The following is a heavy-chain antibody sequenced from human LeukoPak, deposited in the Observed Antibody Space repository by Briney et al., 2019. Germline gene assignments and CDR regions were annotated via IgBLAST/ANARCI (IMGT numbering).Heavy chain of an antibody. CDR2: INHSGST. J-gene: IGHJ4*02. Sequence: PSETLSLTCAVYGGSFSGYYWSWIRQPPGKGLEWIGEINHSGSTNYNPSLKSRVTISVDTSKNQFSLKLSSVTAADTAVYYCAREGGPYRPLDYTGQGTLVTVSS. V-gene: IGHV4-34*01. CDR3: AREGGPYRPLDY. CDR1: GGSFSGYY.